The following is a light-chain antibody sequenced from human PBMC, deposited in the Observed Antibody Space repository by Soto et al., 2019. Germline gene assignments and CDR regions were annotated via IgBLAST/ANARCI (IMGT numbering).Light chain of an antibody. CDR3: SAWDDSLNGPV. V-gene: IGLV1-44*01. J-gene: IGLJ2*01. CDR1: NSNVGSNT. CDR2: SNN. Sequence: QSVLTQPPSASGTPGQRVTISCSGSNSNVGSNTVNWYRQLPGTAPKLLIYSNNQRPSGVPDRFSGSKSGTSASLAIRGLQSEDEADYSCSAWDDSLNGPVFGGGTKLTVL.